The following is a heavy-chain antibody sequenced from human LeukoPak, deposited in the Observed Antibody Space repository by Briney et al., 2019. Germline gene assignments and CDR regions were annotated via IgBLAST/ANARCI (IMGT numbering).Heavy chain of an antibody. CDR2: MNPNSGNT. CDR1: GYTFTSYD. D-gene: IGHD3-3*01. CDR3: ARWPFYGGQFWSGYYTHYYGMDV. J-gene: IGHJ6*02. Sequence: GASLKVSSKASGYTFTSYDINWVRQATGHGLEWMGWMNPNSGNTRYAQKFQGRVTMTRNTSISTAYMELSSLRSEDTAVYYCARWPFYGGQFWSGYYTHYYGMDVWGQGTTVTVSS. V-gene: IGHV1-8*01.